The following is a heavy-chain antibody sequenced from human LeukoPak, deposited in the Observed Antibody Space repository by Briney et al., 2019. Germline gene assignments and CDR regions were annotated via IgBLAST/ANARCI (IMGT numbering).Heavy chain of an antibody. CDR3: ARAGEYTHFDY. CDR1: GGSICSYY. D-gene: IGHD3-10*01. V-gene: IGHV4-59*13. CDR2: IYYSGST. J-gene: IGHJ4*02. Sequence: SETLSLTCTVSGGSICSYYWSWIRQPPGKGLEWIGYIYYSGSTNYNPSLKSRVTISVDTSKNQFSLKLSSVTAADTAVYYCARAGEYTHFDYWGQGALVTASS.